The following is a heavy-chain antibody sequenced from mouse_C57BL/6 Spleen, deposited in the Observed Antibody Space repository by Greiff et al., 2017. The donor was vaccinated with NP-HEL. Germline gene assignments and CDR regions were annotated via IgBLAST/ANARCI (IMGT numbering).Heavy chain of an antibody. Sequence: EVKLMESEGGLVQPGSSMKLSCTASGFTFSDYYMAWVRQVPEKGLEWVANINYDGSSTYYLDSLKSRFIISRDNAKNILYLQMSSLKSEDTATYYCARGDSWWFDVWGTGTTVTVSS. CDR3: ARGDSWWFDV. V-gene: IGHV5-16*01. CDR1: GFTFSDYY. D-gene: IGHD1-1*02. CDR2: INYDGSST. J-gene: IGHJ1*03.